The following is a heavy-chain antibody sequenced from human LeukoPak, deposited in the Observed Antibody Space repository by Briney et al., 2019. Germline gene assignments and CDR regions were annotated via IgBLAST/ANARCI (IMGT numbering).Heavy chain of an antibody. CDR2: INHSGST. CDR1: GGSFSGYY. Sequence: PSETLCLTCAVSGGSFSGYYWSWVRQPPGEGLEWIGEINHSGSTNYNPSLKSRVTISVDTSKNQFSLKLSSVTAADTAVYYCAMPGYCSSTSCYAGDYDAFDIWGQGTMVTVSS. J-gene: IGHJ3*02. CDR3: AMPGYCSSTSCYAGDYDAFDI. D-gene: IGHD2-2*01. V-gene: IGHV4-34*01.